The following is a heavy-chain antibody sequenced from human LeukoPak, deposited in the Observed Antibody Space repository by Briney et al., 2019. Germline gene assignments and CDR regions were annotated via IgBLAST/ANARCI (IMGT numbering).Heavy chain of an antibody. CDR1: GYTFTSYY. Sequence: ASVKVSCKASGYTFTSYYMHWVRQAPGQGLEWMGIINPSGGSTSYAQKFQGRVIMTRDTSTSTVYMELSSLRSEDTAVYYCARGKEASYYPYYYYYYYMDVWGKGTTVTVSS. D-gene: IGHD3-10*01. CDR3: ARGKEASYYPYYYYYYYMDV. CDR2: INPSGGST. J-gene: IGHJ6*03. V-gene: IGHV1-46*01.